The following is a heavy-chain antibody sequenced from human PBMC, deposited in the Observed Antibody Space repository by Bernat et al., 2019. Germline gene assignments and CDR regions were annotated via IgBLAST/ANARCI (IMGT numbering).Heavy chain of an antibody. CDR3: ASSATARGGFDI. CDR1: GFTFSNYW. Sequence: EVQLVESGGGLVQPGGSLRLSCTASGFTFSNYWMSWVRQAPGKGLEWVANIKYDGSEKYYVDSVEGRVTISRDNAKNSLYLQMNSLRAEDTAIYYCASSATARGGFDIWGQGTMVTVSS. J-gene: IGHJ3*02. V-gene: IGHV3-7*03. CDR2: IKYDGSEK. D-gene: IGHD1-26*01.